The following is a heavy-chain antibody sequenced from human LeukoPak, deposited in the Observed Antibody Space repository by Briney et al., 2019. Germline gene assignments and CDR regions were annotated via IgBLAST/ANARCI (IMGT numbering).Heavy chain of an antibody. J-gene: IGHJ4*02. CDR2: IKQDGSEK. Sequence: GGSLRLSCAASGFTFSSYWMSWVRQAPGKGLEWVANIKQDGSEKYYVDSVKGRFTISRDNAKNSLYLQMSSLRAEDAAVYYCARAPVTSCSGVLCYPFDYWGQGTLVTVSS. D-gene: IGHD2-15*01. V-gene: IGHV3-7*03. CDR3: ARAPVTSCSGVLCYPFDY. CDR1: GFTFSSYW.